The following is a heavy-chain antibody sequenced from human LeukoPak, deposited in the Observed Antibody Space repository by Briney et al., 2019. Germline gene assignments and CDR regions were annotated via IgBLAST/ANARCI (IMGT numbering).Heavy chain of an antibody. Sequence: KPSETLSLTWAVYGGSFSGYYWSWIRQPPGKGLEWVGEINHSGSTNYNPSLKSRVTISVDTSKIQFSLKLSSVTAADTAVYYCVKLSVTTLADYWGQGTLVTVSS. V-gene: IGHV4-34*01. D-gene: IGHD4-11*01. J-gene: IGHJ4*02. CDR1: GGSFSGYY. CDR2: INHSGST. CDR3: VKLSVTTLADY.